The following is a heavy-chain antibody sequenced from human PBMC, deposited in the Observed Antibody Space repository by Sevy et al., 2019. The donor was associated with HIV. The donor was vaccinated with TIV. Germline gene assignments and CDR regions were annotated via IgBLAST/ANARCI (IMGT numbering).Heavy chain of an antibody. CDR1: GFTFSSYS. Sequence: GGSLRLSCAASGFTFSSYSMNWVRQAPGKGLEWVSAISGSSNYIYYAESVKGRFIISRDNVKNTLYLQMNSLRADDTAVYYCARCPPAGSHDYFDYWGKGTLVSVSS. J-gene: IGHJ4*02. CDR2: ISGSSNYI. V-gene: IGHV3-21*06. D-gene: IGHD1-26*01. CDR3: ARCPPAGSHDYFDY.